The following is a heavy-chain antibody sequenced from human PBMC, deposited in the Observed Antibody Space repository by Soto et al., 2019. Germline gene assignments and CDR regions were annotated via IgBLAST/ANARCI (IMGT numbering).Heavy chain of an antibody. V-gene: IGHV3-21*06. CDR1: GFTFSSDT. D-gene: IGHD3-9*01. CDR2: ISGSSTYI. J-gene: IGHJ4*02. Sequence: EVQLVESGGGLVKPGGSLRLSCAASGFTFSSDTMNWVRQAPGKGLEWVSSISGSSTYIYYADSVKGRFTISRDNAKNSLXXXMNXLRXEDTAVYYCARREYDILTGYYMVHWGQGTLVTVSS. CDR3: ARREYDILTGYYMVH.